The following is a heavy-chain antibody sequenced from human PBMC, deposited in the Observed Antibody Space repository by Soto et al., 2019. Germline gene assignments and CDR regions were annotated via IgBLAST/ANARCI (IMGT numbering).Heavy chain of an antibody. J-gene: IGHJ6*02. CDR3: AXRKVAATHYYYYYGMDV. D-gene: IGHD2-15*01. CDR2: INHSGST. V-gene: IGHV4-34*01. Sequence: PSETLSLTCAVYGGSFSGYYWSWIRQPPGKGLEWIGEINHSGSTNYNPSLKSRVTISVDTSKNQFSLKLSSVTAADTAVYYCAXRKVAATHYYYYYGMDVWGQGTTVTVSS. CDR1: GGSFSGYY.